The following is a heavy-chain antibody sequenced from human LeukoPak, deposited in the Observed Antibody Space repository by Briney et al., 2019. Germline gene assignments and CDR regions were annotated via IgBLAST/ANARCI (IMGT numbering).Heavy chain of an antibody. J-gene: IGHJ3*02. D-gene: IGHD5-24*01. CDR3: ARASPVEIVAFDI. V-gene: IGHV1-18*01. Sequence: AASVKVSCKASGYTFTSYGITWVRQAPGQGLEWMGWISAYNGNTNYAQKLQGRVTMTTDTSTSTAYMELRSVRSDDTAVYYSARASPVEIVAFDIWGERTTGTVTS. CDR1: GYTFTSYG. CDR2: ISAYNGNT.